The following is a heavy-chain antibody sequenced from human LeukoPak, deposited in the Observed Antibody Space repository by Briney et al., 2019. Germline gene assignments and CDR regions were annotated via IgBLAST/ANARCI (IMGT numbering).Heavy chain of an antibody. D-gene: IGHD3-9*01. CDR1: GFTFDDYA. Sequence: GGSLRLSCAASGFTFDDYAMHWVRQAPGKGLEWVSGISWNSGSIGYADSVKGRFTISRDNSKNTLYLQMNSLRAEDTAVYYCARGGILTGYSYYFDYWGQGTLVTVSS. CDR3: ARGGILTGYSYYFDY. V-gene: IGHV3-9*01. J-gene: IGHJ4*02. CDR2: ISWNSGSI.